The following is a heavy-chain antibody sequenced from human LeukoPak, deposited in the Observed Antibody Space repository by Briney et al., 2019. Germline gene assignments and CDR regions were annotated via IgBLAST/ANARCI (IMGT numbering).Heavy chain of an antibody. CDR1: GFTFTNHG. Sequence: GGSLRLSCTASGFTFTNHGMTWVRQAPGKGLEWVSAIAIGADTTYYADSVKGRFTISRDNARNSLYLQMNSLRAEDTAVYYCARRAAAGTGFFDSWGQGTLVTVSS. CDR3: ARRAAAGTGFFDS. J-gene: IGHJ4*02. D-gene: IGHD6-13*01. CDR2: IAIGADTT. V-gene: IGHV3-23*01.